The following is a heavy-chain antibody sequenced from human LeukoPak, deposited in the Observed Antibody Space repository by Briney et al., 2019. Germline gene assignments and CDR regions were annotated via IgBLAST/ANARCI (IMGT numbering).Heavy chain of an antibody. V-gene: IGHV3-23*01. CDR1: GFTFSSYA. Sequence: GGSLRLSCAASGFTFSSYAMSWVRQAPGKGLEWVSAISGSGGSTYYADSVKGRFTISRDNSKNTLYLQMNSLRAEDTAVYYCAKDMYYDSSGYHDYWGRGTLVTVSS. CDR2: ISGSGGST. D-gene: IGHD3-22*01. J-gene: IGHJ4*02. CDR3: AKDMYYDSSGYHDY.